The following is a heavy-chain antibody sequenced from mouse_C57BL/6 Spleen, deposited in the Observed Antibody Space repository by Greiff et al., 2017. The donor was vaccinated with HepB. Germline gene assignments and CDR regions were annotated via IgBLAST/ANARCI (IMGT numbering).Heavy chain of an antibody. CDR3: STGYSGSSYRCYYAMDY. Sequence: VQLQQSGAELVRPGASVKLSCTASGFNIKDDYMHWVKQRPEQGLEWIGWIDPENGDTEYASKFQGKATITADTSSNTAYLQLSSLTSEDTAVYYCSTGYSGSSYRCYYAMDYWGQGTSVTVSS. V-gene: IGHV14-4*01. CDR2: IDPENGDT. CDR1: GFNIKDDY. D-gene: IGHD1-1*01. J-gene: IGHJ4*01.